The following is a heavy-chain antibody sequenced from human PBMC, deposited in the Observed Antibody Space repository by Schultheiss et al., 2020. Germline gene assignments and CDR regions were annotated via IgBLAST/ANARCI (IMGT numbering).Heavy chain of an antibody. D-gene: IGHD1-26*01. Sequence: GGSLRLSCAASGFTFSRYWMHWVRQVPGKGLMWVSRIDSGGSSISYADSVKDRFTISRDNAKNTLYLQMNSLTAEDTAVYYCARGGIRRELLKREAGYFDYWGQGTLVTVSS. CDR1: GFTFSRYW. CDR2: IDSGGSSI. V-gene: IGHV3-74*01. CDR3: ARGGIRRELLKREAGYFDY. J-gene: IGHJ4*02.